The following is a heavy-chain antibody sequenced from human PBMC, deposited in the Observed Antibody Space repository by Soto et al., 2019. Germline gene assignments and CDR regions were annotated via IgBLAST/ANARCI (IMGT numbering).Heavy chain of an antibody. CDR1: GDSVSSNNYY. CDR2: IHYSGDS. D-gene: IGHD3-22*01. Sequence: SETLSLTCTVIGDSVSSNNYYWSWIRQRPGKGLEWIGYIHYSGDSYDNPSLTSRITMSMDVSKNQFSLNLRSVTAADTAIYYCARDVNDSTGSQGFDYWGQWTLVTVSS. J-gene: IGHJ4*02. CDR3: ARDVNDSTGSQGFDY. V-gene: IGHV4-31*03.